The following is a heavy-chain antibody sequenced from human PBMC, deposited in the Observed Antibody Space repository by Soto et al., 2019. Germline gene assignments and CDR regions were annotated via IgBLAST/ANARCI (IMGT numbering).Heavy chain of an antibody. V-gene: IGHV3-64*01. CDR1: GFTFSSYA. Sequence: GGSLRLSCAASGFTFSSYAMHWVRQAPGKGLEYVSAISSNGGSTYYANSVKGRFTISRDNSKNTLYLQMGSLRAEDMAVYYCARSTPHYDIFTGYELWGQRTLVTVSS. J-gene: IGHJ4*01. CDR3: ARSTPHYDIFTGYEL. CDR2: ISSNGGST. D-gene: IGHD3-9*01.